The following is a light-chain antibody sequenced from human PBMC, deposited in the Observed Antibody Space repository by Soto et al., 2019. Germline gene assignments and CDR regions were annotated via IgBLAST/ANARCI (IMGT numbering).Light chain of an antibody. CDR2: GAS. Sequence: EIVLTQSPGTLSLSPGERATLSCSAIQSFSISYLAWYQQKPGQAPRLLIYGASSRATGIPDRFSGSGSGTDFTLTISRLEPEDFAVYFCQHYGSSPPVTFGQGTRLEIK. J-gene: IGKJ5*01. V-gene: IGKV3-20*01. CDR1: QSFSISY. CDR3: QHYGSSPPVT.